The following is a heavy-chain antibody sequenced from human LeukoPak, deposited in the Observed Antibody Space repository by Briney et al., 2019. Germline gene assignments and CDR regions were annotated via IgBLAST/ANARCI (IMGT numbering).Heavy chain of an antibody. V-gene: IGHV4-59*13. CDR2: IYYSGST. CDR3: ARNAGGYSSSWYPLALDY. CDR1: GGSISSYY. Sequence: KPSETLSLTCTVSGGSISSYYWSWIRQPPGKGLEWIGYIYYSGSTNYNPSLKSRVTISVDTSKNKFSLKLSSVTAAGTAVYDCARNAGGYSSSWYPLALDYWGQGTLVTVSS. D-gene: IGHD6-13*01. J-gene: IGHJ4*02.